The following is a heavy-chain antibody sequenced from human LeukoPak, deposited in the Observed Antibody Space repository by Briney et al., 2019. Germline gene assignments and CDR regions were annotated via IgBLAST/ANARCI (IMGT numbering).Heavy chain of an antibody. V-gene: IGHV1-2*02. CDR2: INPNSGGT. CDR1: GYTFTSYY. Sequence: ASVKVSCKASGYTFTSYYMHWVRQAPGQGLEWMGWINPNSGGTNYAQKFQGRVTMTRDTSISTAYMELSRLRSDDTAVYYCARHGDGSGYAFDIWGQGTMVTVSS. D-gene: IGHD3-22*01. CDR3: ARHGDGSGYAFDI. J-gene: IGHJ3*02.